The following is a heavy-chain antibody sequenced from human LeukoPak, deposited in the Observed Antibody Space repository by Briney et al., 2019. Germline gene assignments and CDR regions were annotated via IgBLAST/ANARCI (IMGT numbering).Heavy chain of an antibody. J-gene: IGHJ6*03. V-gene: IGHV4-38-2*02. Sequence: SETLSLTCTVSGGSISSGYYWGWIRQPPGKGLEWIGNIYHSGNTYYNPSLKSRVTISVDTSKNQFSLKLSSLTAADTAVYYCARDRPDYSNSERRNLYYYYYMDVWGKGTTVTVSS. D-gene: IGHD4-11*01. CDR1: GGSISSGYY. CDR3: ARDRPDYSNSERRNLYYYYYMDV. CDR2: IYHSGNT.